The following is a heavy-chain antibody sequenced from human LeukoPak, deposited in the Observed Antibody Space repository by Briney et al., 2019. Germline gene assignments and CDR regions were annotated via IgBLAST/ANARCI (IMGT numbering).Heavy chain of an antibody. CDR3: AREDGYSSSWYSDY. V-gene: IGHV3-30*03. D-gene: IGHD6-13*01. J-gene: IGHJ4*02. CDR1: GFTFSSYG. CDR2: ISYDGSNK. Sequence: GGSLRLSCAASGFTFSSYGMHWVRRAPGKGLEWVAIISYDGSNKYYADSVKGRFTISRDNSKNTLYLQMNSLRAEDTAVYYCAREDGYSSSWYSDYWGQGTLVTVSS.